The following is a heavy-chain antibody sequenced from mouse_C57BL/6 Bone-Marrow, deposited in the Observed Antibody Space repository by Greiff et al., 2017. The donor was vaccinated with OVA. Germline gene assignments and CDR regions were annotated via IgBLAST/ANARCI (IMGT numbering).Heavy chain of an antibody. J-gene: IGHJ3*01. D-gene: IGHD1-1*01. Sequence: QVHVKQSGAELVRPGASVTLSCKASGYTFTDYEMHWVKQTPVHGLEWIGAIDPETGGTAYNQKFKGKAILTADKSSSTAYMELRSLTSEDSAVYYCTRPHYYGSSPAYWGQGTLGTVSA. CDR3: TRPHYYGSSPAY. CDR2: IDPETGGT. V-gene: IGHV1-15*01. CDR1: GYTFTDYE.